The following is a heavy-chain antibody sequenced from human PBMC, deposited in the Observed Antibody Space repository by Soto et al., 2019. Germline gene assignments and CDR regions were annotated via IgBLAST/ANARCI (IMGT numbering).Heavy chain of an antibody. CDR2: IYYRGSA. CDR1: GGSISSSSYY. Sequence: SETLSLTCTVSGGSISSSSYYWGWIRQPPGKWLKWIWSIYYRGSAYYNPSLKSRVAISVDTSKNQFSLKLSSLTAADTAVYYCARSSPLGPPGYWGQGTLVTVSS. V-gene: IGHV4-39*01. CDR3: ARSSPLGPPGY. J-gene: IGHJ4*02.